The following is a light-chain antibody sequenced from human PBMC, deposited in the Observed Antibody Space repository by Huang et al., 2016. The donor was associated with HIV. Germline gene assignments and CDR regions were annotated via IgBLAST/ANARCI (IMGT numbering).Light chain of an antibody. CDR2: AAS. Sequence: DIQMTQSPSSLSASIGDRVTMSGRGSQTVDMYLNWYQQTPGRAPRRLSSAASNLQSDVPSRFSGTGSGTNFTLTISSLQPEDVVIYFCQQTDNVPRTFGQGTALEIK. CDR3: QQTDNVPRT. J-gene: IGKJ2*01. V-gene: IGKV1-39*01. CDR1: QTVDMY.